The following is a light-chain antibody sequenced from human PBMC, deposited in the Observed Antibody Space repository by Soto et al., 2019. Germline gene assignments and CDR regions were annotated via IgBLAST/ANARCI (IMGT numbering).Light chain of an antibody. CDR1: QIVSSGY. Sequence: EIVLTQSPGPLSLSPGERATLSCRASQIVSSGYVAWYQQKPGQTPKLLIYGASTRATGIPARFSGSGSGTEFTLIISSLQSEDFAVYYCQQYYNWPRTFGQGTRLEI. V-gene: IGKV3-15*01. J-gene: IGKJ5*01. CDR3: QQYYNWPRT. CDR2: GAS.